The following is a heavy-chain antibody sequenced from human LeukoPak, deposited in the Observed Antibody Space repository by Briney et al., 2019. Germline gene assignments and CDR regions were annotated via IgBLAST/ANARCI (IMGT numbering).Heavy chain of an antibody. V-gene: IGHV1-69*13. CDR3: ARDHSSSGWYRDAFDI. D-gene: IGHD6-19*01. CDR2: IIPIFGTA. Sequence: SVTVSCKASGGTFSSYAISWVRQAPGHGLEWMGGIIPIFGTANYAQKFQGRVTITADESTSTAYMELSSLRSEDTAVSYCARDHSSSGWYRDAFDIWGQGTMVTVSS. J-gene: IGHJ3*02. CDR1: GGTFSSYA.